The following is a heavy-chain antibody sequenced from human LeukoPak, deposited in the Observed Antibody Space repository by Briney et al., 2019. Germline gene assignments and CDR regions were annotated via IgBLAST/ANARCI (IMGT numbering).Heavy chain of an antibody. CDR3: ARARGYSGYDGAFDI. D-gene: IGHD5-12*01. V-gene: IGHV3-21*01. CDR1: GFTFISNN. Sequence: PGGSLRLSCAASGFTFISNNLNWVRQALGKGLEWFSSISSSSSYIYYADSVKGRFTISRDNAKNSLYLQMNSLRAEDTAVYYCARARGYSGYDGAFDIWGQGTMVTVSS. J-gene: IGHJ3*02. CDR2: ISSSSSYI.